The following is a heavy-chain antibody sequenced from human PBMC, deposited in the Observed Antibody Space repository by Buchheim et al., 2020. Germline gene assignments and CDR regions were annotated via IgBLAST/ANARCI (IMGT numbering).Heavy chain of an antibody. CDR1: GFTFSSYA. D-gene: IGHD2-21*02. Sequence: QVQLVESGGGVVQPGRSLRLSCAASGFTFSSYAMHWGRQAPGKGLEWVAVISYDGSNKYYADSVKGRFTISRDNSKNTLYLQMNSLRAEDTAVYYCATGLDAVLTAYWGQGTL. CDR3: ATGLDAVLTAY. CDR2: ISYDGSNK. V-gene: IGHV3-30*04. J-gene: IGHJ4*02.